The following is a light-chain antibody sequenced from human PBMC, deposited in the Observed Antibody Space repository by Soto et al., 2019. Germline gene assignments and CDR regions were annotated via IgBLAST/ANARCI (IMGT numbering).Light chain of an antibody. V-gene: IGKV1-39*01. CDR2: GES. Sequence: DIEMTQSPSSLSSSVGYRVTITWLASQSISIYLNWYQLKPGKDNNIMMYGESYLKSGVQKRFSGSGSGTDFTLTIRSLQPEDFATYYCKQHNSYPITLGKGTRLEIK. J-gene: IGKJ5*01. CDR1: QSISIY. CDR3: KQHNSYPIT.